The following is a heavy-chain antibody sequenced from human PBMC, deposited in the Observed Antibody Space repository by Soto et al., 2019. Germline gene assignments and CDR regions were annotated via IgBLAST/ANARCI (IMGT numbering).Heavy chain of an antibody. CDR1: GFTFSIYA. V-gene: IGHV3-23*01. D-gene: IGHD2-2*01. J-gene: IGHJ4*02. Sequence: EVQLLESGGGLVQPGGSLRLSCAASGFTFSIYAMSWVRQAPGKGLEWVSTMSGSGGYTYYADSVEGRFAISRDNSKNTLYLQMADLRAEDTAVYYCATFRFCTSTSCYGREGGFWGQGTLVTVSS. CDR2: MSGSGGYT. CDR3: ATFRFCTSTSCYGREGGF.